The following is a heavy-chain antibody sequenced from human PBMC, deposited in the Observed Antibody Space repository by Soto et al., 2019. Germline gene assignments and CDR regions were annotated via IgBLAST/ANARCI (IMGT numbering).Heavy chain of an antibody. CDR1: GGSISGAAYY. CDR3: ARDTVFYGGYNWFDP. J-gene: IGHJ5*02. Sequence: QVQLQESGPGLLKPSQTLSLTCTVSGGSISGAAYYWSWIRHLPGKGLEWIGYIYYTGTTYYRPSLESRVTISLNRSKNQFSLKLTSVTAADTAVYYCARDTVFYGGYNWFDPWGQGTLVTVSS. CDR2: IYYTGTT. V-gene: IGHV4-31*03. D-gene: IGHD4-17*01.